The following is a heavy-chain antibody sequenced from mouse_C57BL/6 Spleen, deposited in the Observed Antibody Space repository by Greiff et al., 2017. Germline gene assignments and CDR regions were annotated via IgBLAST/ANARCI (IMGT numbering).Heavy chain of an antibody. Sequence: LQQPGAELVMPGASVKLSCKASGYTFTSYWMHWVKQRPGQGLEWIGEIDPSDSYTNYNQKFKGKSTLTVDKSSSTAYMQLSSLTSEDSAVYYCASRDYGSPWFAYWGQGTLVTVSA. CDR3: ASRDYGSPWFAY. CDR1: GYTFTSYW. V-gene: IGHV1-69*01. D-gene: IGHD1-1*01. CDR2: IDPSDSYT. J-gene: IGHJ3*01.